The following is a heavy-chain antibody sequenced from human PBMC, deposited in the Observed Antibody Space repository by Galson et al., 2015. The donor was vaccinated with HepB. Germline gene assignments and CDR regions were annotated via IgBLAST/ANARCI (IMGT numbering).Heavy chain of an antibody. Sequence: SLRLSCAASGFTFSSYAMHWVRQAPGKGLEYVSAISSNGGSTYYADSVKGRFTISRDNSKNTLYLQMSSLRAEDTAVYYCVNSNGSGSYTPDAFDIWGQGTMVTVSS. CDR2: ISSNGGST. V-gene: IGHV3-64D*06. J-gene: IGHJ3*02. CDR1: GFTFSSYA. D-gene: IGHD3-10*01. CDR3: VNSNGSGSYTPDAFDI.